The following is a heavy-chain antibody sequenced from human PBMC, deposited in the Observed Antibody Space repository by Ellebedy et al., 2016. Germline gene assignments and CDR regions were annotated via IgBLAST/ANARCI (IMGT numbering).Heavy chain of an antibody. CDR2: IFYSGPS. CDR1: GGSISTYY. J-gene: IGHJ3*02. CDR3: ARGARVLWFGEVVTQKKHAFDI. V-gene: IGHV4-59*01. D-gene: IGHD3-10*01. Sequence: SETLSLTCTVSGGSISTYYWSWIRQPLGKGLEWIGYIFYSGPSNSIPSLKSRVTMSVDTSKNQFSLKLSSVTAADTAVYYCARGARVLWFGEVVTQKKHAFDIWGQGTLVTVSS.